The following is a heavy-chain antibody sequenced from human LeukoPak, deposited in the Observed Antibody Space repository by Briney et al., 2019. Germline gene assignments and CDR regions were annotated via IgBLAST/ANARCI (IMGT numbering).Heavy chain of an antibody. V-gene: IGHV3-33*08. CDR1: GFTSSSYG. CDR2: IWYGGSNK. D-gene: IGHD5-24*01. CDR3: VRAPTSSGSIDY. Sequence: GGSLRLSCAASGFTSSSYGMHWVRQAPGKGLEWVAVIWYGGSNKYYADSVKGRFTISRDNSKNTLYLQMNSLRAEDTAVYYCVRAPTSSGSIDYWGQGTLVTVSS. J-gene: IGHJ4*02.